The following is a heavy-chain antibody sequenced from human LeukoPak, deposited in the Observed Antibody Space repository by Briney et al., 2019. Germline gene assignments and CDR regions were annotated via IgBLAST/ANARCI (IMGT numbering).Heavy chain of an antibody. V-gene: IGHV3-23*01. J-gene: IGHJ4*02. CDR3: AKRLWFGEYYFDY. CDR1: GFTFSSYE. CDR2: ISGSGGST. D-gene: IGHD3-10*01. Sequence: GGSLRLSCAASGFTFSSYEMNWVRQAPGKGLEWVSAISGSGGSTYYADSVKGRFTISRDNSKNTLYLQMNSLRAEDTAVYYCAKRLWFGEYYFDYWGQGTLVTVSS.